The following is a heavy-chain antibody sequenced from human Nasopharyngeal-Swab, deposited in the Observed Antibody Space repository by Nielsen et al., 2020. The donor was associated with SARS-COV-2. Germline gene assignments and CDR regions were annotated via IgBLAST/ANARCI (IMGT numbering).Heavy chain of an antibody. D-gene: IGHD3-3*01. CDR2: IKQDGSEK. V-gene: IGHV3-7*03. Sequence: VRQAPGKGLEWVANIKQDGSEKYYVDSVKGRFTISRDNAKNSLYLQVNSLRAEDTAVYYCARNDFWSGYYKVPMDVWGKGTTVTVSS. CDR3: ARNDFWSGYYKVPMDV. J-gene: IGHJ6*03.